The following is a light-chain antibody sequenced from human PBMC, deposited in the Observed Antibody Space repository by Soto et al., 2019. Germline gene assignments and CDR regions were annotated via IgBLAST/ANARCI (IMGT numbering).Light chain of an antibody. CDR3: QQYGSSPYT. J-gene: IGKJ2*01. CDR2: GAS. V-gene: IGKV3-20*01. CDR1: QSVSSRF. Sequence: EIVLTQSPGTLSLSPGERATLSCRASQSVSSRFLVWYQQKPGQAPRLLMYGASNRATGIPDRFSGIGSGTDFTLTISRLEPEDFAVYYCQQYGSSPYTFGLGTKLEIK.